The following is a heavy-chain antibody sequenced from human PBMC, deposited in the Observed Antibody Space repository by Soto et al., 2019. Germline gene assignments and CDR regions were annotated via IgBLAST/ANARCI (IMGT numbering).Heavy chain of an antibody. Sequence: GESLKISCKGFDYTFAAYWIGWVRQMPGKGLEWMGVINPLDSEVKYSPPFEGQVTISADKSINTAFLQWRSLKASDTAMYYCARPDYTQEVWYHTYDIWGQGTTVTVSS. V-gene: IGHV5-51*01. D-gene: IGHD3-3*01. J-gene: IGHJ6*02. CDR3: ARPDYTQEVWYHTYDI. CDR1: DYTFAAYW. CDR2: INPLDSEV.